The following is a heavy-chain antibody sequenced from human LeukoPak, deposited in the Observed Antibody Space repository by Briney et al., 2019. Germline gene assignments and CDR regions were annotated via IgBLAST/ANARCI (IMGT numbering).Heavy chain of an antibody. V-gene: IGHV3-20*04. CDR2: INWNGGST. CDR3: AREKPFYDTNGYYYPIAFDF. Sequence: GGSLRLSCAASGFTFDDYGMSWVRQAPGKGLEWVSGINWNGGSTGYADSVKGRFTISRDNAKNSLYLQMSSLRAEDTALYYCAREKPFYDTNGYYYPIAFDFWGQGTLVTVSS. CDR1: GFTFDDYG. J-gene: IGHJ4*02. D-gene: IGHD3-22*01.